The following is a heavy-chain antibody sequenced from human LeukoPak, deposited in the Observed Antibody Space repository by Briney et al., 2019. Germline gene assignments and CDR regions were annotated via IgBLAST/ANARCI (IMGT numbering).Heavy chain of an antibody. CDR2: SHWNGRST. D-gene: IGHD6-19*01. CDR3: ARGRPSVSGTFDY. CDR1: GFTFGDYG. Sequence: GGSLRLSCAASGFTFGDYGMSWVRHAPGKGLEWVSGSHWNGRSTNYADSVKGRFTISRDNAKNSLYLQVNSLRAEDTALYYCARGRPSVSGTFDYWGQGTLVTVSS. V-gene: IGHV3-20*04. J-gene: IGHJ4*02.